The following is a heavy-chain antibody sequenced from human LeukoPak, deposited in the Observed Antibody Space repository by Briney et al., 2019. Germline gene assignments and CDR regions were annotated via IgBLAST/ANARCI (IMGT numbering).Heavy chain of an antibody. CDR2: IRGKAYGGTT. J-gene: IGHJ4*02. D-gene: IGHD6-6*01. CDR3: ATETSHYSSSFDY. V-gene: IGHV3-49*03. Sequence: GGSLRLSCTASGFTFGDYVMSWFRQAPGKGLEWVGFIRGKAYGGTTEYAASVKGRFTISRDDSKNTLYLQMSSLQTEDTAVYYCATETSHYSSSFDYWGQGTLVTVSS. CDR1: GFTFGDYV.